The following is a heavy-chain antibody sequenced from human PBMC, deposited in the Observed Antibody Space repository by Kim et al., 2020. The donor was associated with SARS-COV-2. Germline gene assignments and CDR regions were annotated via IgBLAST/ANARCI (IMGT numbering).Heavy chain of an antibody. Sequence: GGSLRLSCAASGFTFSSYAMHWVRQAPGKGLEWVAVISYDGSNKYYADSVKGRFTISRDNSKNTLYLQMNSLRAEDTAVYYCARDRIMITFGGVIVQYY. CDR1: GFTFSSYA. V-gene: IGHV3-30*04. CDR3: ARDRIMITFGGVIVQYY. J-gene: IGHJ6*01. D-gene: IGHD3-16*02. CDR2: ISYDGSNK.